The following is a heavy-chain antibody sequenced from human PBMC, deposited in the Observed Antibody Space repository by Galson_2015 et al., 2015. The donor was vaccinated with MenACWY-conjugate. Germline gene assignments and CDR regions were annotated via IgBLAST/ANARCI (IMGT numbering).Heavy chain of an antibody. D-gene: IGHD3-3*01. CDR1: GGSISSSSYY. CDR3: AGPYYDFWSGYWPPDYYYMDV. V-gene: IGHV4-39*01. CDR2: IYYSGST. J-gene: IGHJ6*03. Sequence: LSLTCTVSGGSISSSSYYWGWIRQPPGKGLEWIGSIYYSGSTYYNPSLKSRVTISVDTSKNQFSLKLSSVTAADTAVYYCAGPYYDFWSGYWPPDYYYMDVWGKGTTVT.